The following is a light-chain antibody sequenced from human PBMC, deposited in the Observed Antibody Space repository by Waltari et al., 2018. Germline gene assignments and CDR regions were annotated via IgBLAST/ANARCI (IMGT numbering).Light chain of an antibody. CDR1: QSLSRP. V-gene: IGKV3-20*01. Sequence: DIVLTQPPGTLPFSPGERATLSCRTSQSLSRPLAWYQQKPGQAPRLLIYDASRRATGIPDGFIGNGSGTDFSLTISRLEPEDFAVYYCQHYVTLPATFGQGTRVELK. CDR2: DAS. J-gene: IGKJ1*01. CDR3: QHYVTLPAT.